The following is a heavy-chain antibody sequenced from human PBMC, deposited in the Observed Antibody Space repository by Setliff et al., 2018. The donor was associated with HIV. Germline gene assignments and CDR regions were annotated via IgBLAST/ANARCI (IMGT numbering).Heavy chain of an antibody. CDR3: ARGREYFDL. J-gene: IGHJ2*01. V-gene: IGHV4-39*07. Sequence: PSETLSLTCTVSGGSISSGSYYWSWIRQPAGKGLEWIGSIYYSGSTYYNPSLKSRVTISVDTSRNQFSLKLSSVTAADTAVYYCARGREYFDLWGRGTLVTVSS. CDR2: IYYSGST. CDR1: GGSISSGSYY.